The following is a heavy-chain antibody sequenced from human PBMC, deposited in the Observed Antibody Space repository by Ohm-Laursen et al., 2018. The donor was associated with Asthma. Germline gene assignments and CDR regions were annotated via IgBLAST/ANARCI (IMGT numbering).Heavy chain of an antibody. Sequence: SLRLSCSASGFTFSSYAMHWVRQAPGKGLEWVAVISYDGSNKYYADSVKGRFTISRDNSKNTLYLQMNSLRAEDTAVYYCAKDPRLVVVAAIPDYWGQGTLVTVSS. J-gene: IGHJ4*02. V-gene: IGHV3-30*04. D-gene: IGHD2-15*01. CDR3: AKDPRLVVVAAIPDY. CDR1: GFTFSSYA. CDR2: ISYDGSNK.